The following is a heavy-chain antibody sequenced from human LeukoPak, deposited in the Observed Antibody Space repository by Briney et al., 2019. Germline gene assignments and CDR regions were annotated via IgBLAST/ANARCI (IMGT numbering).Heavy chain of an antibody. CDR3: ARGEGDILTGYSTDAFDI. CDR1: GGTFSSYA. D-gene: IGHD3-9*01. CDR2: IIPILGTA. Sequence: ASVKVSCKASGGTFSSYAISWVRQAPGQGLEWMGRIIPILGTANYAQKFQGRVTITADESTSTAYMELSSLRSEDTAVYYCARGEGDILTGYSTDAFDIWGQGTMVTVSS. J-gene: IGHJ3*02. V-gene: IGHV1-69*11.